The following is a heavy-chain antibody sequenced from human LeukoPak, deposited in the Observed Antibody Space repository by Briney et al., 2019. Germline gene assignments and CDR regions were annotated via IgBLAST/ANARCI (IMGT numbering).Heavy chain of an antibody. D-gene: IGHD1-26*01. CDR2: IYSGGST. V-gene: IGHV3-53*01. CDR3: ARSSGSYYCDYFDY. CDR1: GFTVSSNY. Sequence: GGSLRLSCAASGFTVSSNYMSWVRQAPGKGLEWVSVIYSGGSTYYADSVKGRFTISRDNSKSTLYLQMNSLRAEDTAVYYCARSSGSYYCDYFDYWGQGTLVTVSS. J-gene: IGHJ4*02.